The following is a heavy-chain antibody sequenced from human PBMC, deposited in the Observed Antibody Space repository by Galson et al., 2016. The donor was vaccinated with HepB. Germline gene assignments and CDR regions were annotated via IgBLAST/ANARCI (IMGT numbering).Heavy chain of an antibody. Sequence: SLRLSCAASGFTFYNYAIHWVRQAPGKGLEWMAIISDDGSKKYYADSVKGRFTISRDNSKKTLYLQMNSLRVEDTALYYCAKDRVGAYDYGIDVWGQGATVTVSS. CDR1: GFTFYNYA. D-gene: IGHD1-26*01. J-gene: IGHJ6*02. CDR2: ISDDGSKK. CDR3: AKDRVGAYDYGIDV. V-gene: IGHV3-33*06.